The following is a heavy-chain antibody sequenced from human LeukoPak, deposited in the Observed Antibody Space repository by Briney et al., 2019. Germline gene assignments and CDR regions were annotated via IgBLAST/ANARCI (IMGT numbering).Heavy chain of an antibody. CDR2: VGGTGADK. Sequence: GGSLTLSCLGTGFTFSPQDMNWVRQAPGKGLEWVATVGGTGADKWYADAVKGRFTISRDNSKNTMYLRMRSLRADDTVVYYCTRNAGLDSWGPGTLVTVST. CDR1: GFTFSPQD. J-gene: IGHJ4*02. CDR3: TRNAGLDS. V-gene: IGHV3-23*01.